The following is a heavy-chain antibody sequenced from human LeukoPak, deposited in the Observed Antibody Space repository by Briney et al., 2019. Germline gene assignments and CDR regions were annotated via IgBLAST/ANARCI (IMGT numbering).Heavy chain of an antibody. V-gene: IGHV4-4*09. J-gene: IGHJ4*02. CDR3: ARHRWSETFDY. CDR2: IYTSGST. D-gene: IGHD2-15*01. Sequence: SETLSLTCTVSGGSISSYYWSWIRQPPGKGLEWIGYIYTSGSTNYNPSLKSRVTISVDTSKNQFSLKLSSVTAADTAVYYCARHRWSETFDYWGQGTLVTVSS. CDR1: GGSISSYY.